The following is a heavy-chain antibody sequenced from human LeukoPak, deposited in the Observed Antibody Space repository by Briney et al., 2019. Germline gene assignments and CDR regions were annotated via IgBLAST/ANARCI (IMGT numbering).Heavy chain of an antibody. CDR1: GFTFNNAW. CDR2: IESKTDGGTT. V-gene: IGHV3-15*04. D-gene: IGHD3-10*01. CDR3: TTYGSGRKFDY. J-gene: IGHJ4*02. Sequence: GGSLRLSCAASGFTFNNAWMSWIRQVPGKGLEWVGRIESKTDGGTTDYAAPVKGRFTISRDDSTNTLYLQMNSLKSEDTAVYYCTTYGSGRKFDYWGQGILVTVSS.